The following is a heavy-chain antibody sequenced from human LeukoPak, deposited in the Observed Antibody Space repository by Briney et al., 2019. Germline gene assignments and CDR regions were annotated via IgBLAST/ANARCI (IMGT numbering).Heavy chain of an antibody. D-gene: IGHD3-22*01. CDR1: GGSISSSKYY. Sequence: SETLSLTCTVSGGSISSSKYYWGWIRQPPGKGLEWIGHIYTSGSTNYNPSLKSRVTMSVDTSKNQFSLKLSSVTAADTAMYFCARETHSDSSGYYYRAFDIWGQGTMVTVSS. J-gene: IGHJ3*02. CDR3: ARETHSDSSGYYYRAFDI. CDR2: IYTSGST. V-gene: IGHV4-61*09.